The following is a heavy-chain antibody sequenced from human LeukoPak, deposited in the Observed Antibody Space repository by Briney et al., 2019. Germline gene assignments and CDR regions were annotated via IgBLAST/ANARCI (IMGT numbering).Heavy chain of an antibody. CDR1: GYTFTSYA. CDR3: ARRGRSGWYVFDY. CDR2: INPNSGGT. D-gene: IGHD6-19*01. V-gene: IGHV1-2*02. Sequence: ASVKVSCKASGYTFTSYAMNWVRRAPGQGLEWMGWINPNSGGTNYAQKFQGRVTMTRDTSISTAYMELSRLRSDDTAVYYCARRGRSGWYVFDYWGQGTLVTVSS. J-gene: IGHJ4*02.